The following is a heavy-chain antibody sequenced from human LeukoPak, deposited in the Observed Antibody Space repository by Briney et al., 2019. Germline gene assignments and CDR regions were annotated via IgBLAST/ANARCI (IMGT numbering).Heavy chain of an antibody. CDR1: GVSISSYY. CDR3: ARDWYYYDSSGYYIVAFDI. Sequence: AGTLSLTCTVSGVSISSYYWSWIRQPAGKGLEWIGRIYSSGSTHYNPSLKNRVTMSVDTSKNPFSLKLSPVTAAGTAVYYCARDWYYYDSSGYYIVAFDIWGRGTMVTVSS. CDR2: IYSSGST. J-gene: IGHJ3*02. D-gene: IGHD3-22*01. V-gene: IGHV4-4*07.